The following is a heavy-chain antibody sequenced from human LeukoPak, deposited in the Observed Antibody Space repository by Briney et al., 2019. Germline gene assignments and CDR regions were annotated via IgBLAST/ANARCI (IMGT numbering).Heavy chain of an antibody. Sequence: ASVKASCKASGYTFTNYAINWVRQAPGQGLEWMGWINTNTGNPTYAQGFTGRFVFSLDTFVSTAYLQISSLKADDTAVYYCARVPFVVMGVTGNWFDPWGQGTLVTVSS. CDR2: INTNTGNP. CDR1: GYTFTNYA. V-gene: IGHV7-4-1*02. J-gene: IGHJ5*02. D-gene: IGHD2-8*01. CDR3: ARVPFVVMGVTGNWFDP.